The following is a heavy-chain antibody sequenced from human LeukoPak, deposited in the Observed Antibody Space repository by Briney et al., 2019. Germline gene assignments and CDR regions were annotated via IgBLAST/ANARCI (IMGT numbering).Heavy chain of an antibody. CDR1: GYTFTSYY. D-gene: IGHD4-17*01. CDR3: ARGGLYGDYQTPFDY. V-gene: IGHV1-69*06. Sequence: GASVKVSCKASGYTFTSYYMHWVRQAPGQGLEWMGGIIPIFGTANYAQKFQGRVTITADKSTSTAYMELSSLRSEDTAVYYCARGGLYGDYQTPFDYWGQGTLVTVSS. J-gene: IGHJ4*02. CDR2: IIPIFGTA.